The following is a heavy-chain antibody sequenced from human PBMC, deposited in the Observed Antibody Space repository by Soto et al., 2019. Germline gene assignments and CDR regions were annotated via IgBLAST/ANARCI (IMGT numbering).Heavy chain of an antibody. V-gene: IGHV4-59*01. CDR3: ARDVSVALDY. CDR1: GGSIRSYY. CDR2: IYYSGSI. D-gene: IGHD6-19*01. J-gene: IGHJ4*02. Sequence: SETLSLTCTVSGGSIRSYYWSWIRQPPGKGLEWIGYIYYSGSINYNPSLKSRVTISVDTSKNQFSLKLSSVTAADTAVYFCARDVSVALDYWGQGTLVTV.